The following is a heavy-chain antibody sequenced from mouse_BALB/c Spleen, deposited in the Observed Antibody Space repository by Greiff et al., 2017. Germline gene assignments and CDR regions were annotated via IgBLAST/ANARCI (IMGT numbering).Heavy chain of an antibody. Sequence: EVQLKESGPELEKPGASVKISCKASGYSFTGYNMNWVKQSNGKSLEWIGNIDPYYGGTSYNQKFKGKATLTVDKSSSTAYMQLKSLTSEDSAVYYCARGITTAPAYYFDYWGQGTTLTVSS. J-gene: IGHJ2*01. D-gene: IGHD1-2*01. V-gene: IGHV1-39*01. CDR1: GYSFTGYN. CDR2: IDPYYGGT. CDR3: ARGITTAPAYYFDY.